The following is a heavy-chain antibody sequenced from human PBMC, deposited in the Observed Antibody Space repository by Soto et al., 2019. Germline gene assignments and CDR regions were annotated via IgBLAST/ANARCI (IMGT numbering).Heavy chain of an antibody. J-gene: IGHJ6*02. V-gene: IGHV1-69*13. Sequence: SVKVSCKASGGTFSSYAISWVRQAPGQGLEWMGGIIPIFGTANYAQKFQGRVTITADESTSTAYMELSSLRSEDTAVYYCARGRSYSGYDLEYYYYGMDVWGQGTTVTVSS. D-gene: IGHD5-12*01. CDR1: GGTFSSYA. CDR2: IIPIFGTA. CDR3: ARGRSYSGYDLEYYYYGMDV.